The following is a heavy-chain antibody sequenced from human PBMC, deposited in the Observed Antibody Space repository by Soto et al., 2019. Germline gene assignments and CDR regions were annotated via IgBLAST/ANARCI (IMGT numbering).Heavy chain of an antibody. CDR2: IYYSGSA. V-gene: IGHV4-30-4*02. Sequence: SETLSLTCTVSGDSINSRDYYWGWIRQPPGKGLEWIGYIYYSGSAYYNPSLRSRVTISLDTSKNQFSLEVRSVTASDTAVYYCARLDNSGFDGVSDLWGQGTMVTVSS. D-gene: IGHD5-12*01. CDR1: GDSINSRDYY. CDR3: ARLDNSGFDGVSDL. J-gene: IGHJ3*01.